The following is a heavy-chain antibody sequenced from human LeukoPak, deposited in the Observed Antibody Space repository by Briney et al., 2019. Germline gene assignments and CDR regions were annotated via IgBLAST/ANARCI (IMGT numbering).Heavy chain of an antibody. J-gene: IGHJ4*02. CDR2: ISSSSSYI. D-gene: IGHD3-3*01. CDR3: ARVSGYYLVR. V-gene: IGHV3-21*01. CDR1: GFTFSSYS. Sequence: GGSLRLSCAASGFTFSSYSMNWVRQAPGRGLEWVSSISSSSSYIYYADSVKGRLTISRDNAKNSLYLQMNSLRAEDTAVYYCARVSGYYLVRWGQGTLVTVSS.